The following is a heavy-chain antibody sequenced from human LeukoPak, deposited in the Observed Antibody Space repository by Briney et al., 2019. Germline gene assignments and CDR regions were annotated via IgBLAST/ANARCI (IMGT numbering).Heavy chain of an antibody. D-gene: IGHD1-26*01. J-gene: IGHJ4*02. CDR2: INHSGST. CDR1: GGSFSGYY. V-gene: IGHV4-34*01. CDR3: ARRAGRPRYFDY. Sequence: SETLSLTCAVYGGSFSGYYWSWIRQPPGKGLEWIGEINHSGSTNYNPSLKSRVTISVDTSKNQFSLKLSSVTAADTAVYYCARRAGRPRYFDYWGQGTLVTVSS.